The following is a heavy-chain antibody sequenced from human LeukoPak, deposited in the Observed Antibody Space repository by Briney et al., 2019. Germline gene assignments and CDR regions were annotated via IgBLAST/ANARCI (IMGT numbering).Heavy chain of an antibody. V-gene: IGHV4-4*07. CDR2: ISTSGIT. J-gene: IGHJ4*02. CDR3: ARGSYYDILTGYYTGSFDY. Sequence: SETLSLTCTVSGGSISTYYWSWIRQPAGKGLEWIGRISTSGITKNNPSSQSRVTMSVDTSKNQFSLKLSSVTAADTAVYYCARGSYYDILTGYYTGSFDYWGQGTLVTVSS. D-gene: IGHD3-9*01. CDR1: GGSISTYY.